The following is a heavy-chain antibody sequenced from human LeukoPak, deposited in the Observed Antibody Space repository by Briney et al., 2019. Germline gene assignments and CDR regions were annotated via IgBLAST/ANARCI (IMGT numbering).Heavy chain of an antibody. CDR1: GGSISSNY. V-gene: IGHV4-4*07. D-gene: IGHD1-26*01. CDR3: ASLSGSPERIY. CDR2: IYTSGST. J-gene: IGHJ4*02. Sequence: SETLSLTCTVSGGSISSNYWSWIRQPAGKGLEWIGCIYTSGSTNYNPSLKSRVTMSVDTSKNQFSLKLSSVTAADTAVYYCASLSGSPERIYWGQGTLVTVSS.